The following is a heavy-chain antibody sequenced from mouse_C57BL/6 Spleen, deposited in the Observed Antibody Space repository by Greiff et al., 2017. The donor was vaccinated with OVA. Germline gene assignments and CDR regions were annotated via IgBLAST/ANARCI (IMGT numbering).Heavy chain of an antibody. V-gene: IGHV5-16*01. D-gene: IGHD2-3*01. J-gene: IGHJ4*01. CDR3: ARAPYEGAMDY. CDR1: GFTFSDYY. CDR2: INYDGSST. Sequence: EVMLVESEGGLVQPGSSMKLSCTASGFTFSDYYMAWVRQVPEKGLEWVANINYDGSSTYYLDSLKSRFIISRDNAKNILYLQMSSLKSEDTATYYCARAPYEGAMDYWGQGTSVTVSS.